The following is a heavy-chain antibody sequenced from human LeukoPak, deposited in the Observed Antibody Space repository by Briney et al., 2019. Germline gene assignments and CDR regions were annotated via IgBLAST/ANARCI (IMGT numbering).Heavy chain of an antibody. CDR2: MNPNSGNT. Sequence: ASVKVSCKASGYTFNNYDINWVRQATGQGLEWMGWMNPNSGNTGYAQKFQGRVTITMDTSRSTAYMELSSLRSEDTAVYYCASSAGTVNDAFDIWGQGTMVTVSS. J-gene: IGHJ3*02. D-gene: IGHD6-19*01. CDR1: GYTFNNYD. V-gene: IGHV1-8*03. CDR3: ASSAGTVNDAFDI.